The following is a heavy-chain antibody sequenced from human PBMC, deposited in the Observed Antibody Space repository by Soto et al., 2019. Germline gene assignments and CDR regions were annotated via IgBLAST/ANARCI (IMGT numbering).Heavy chain of an antibody. D-gene: IGHD6-19*01. J-gene: IGHJ6*02. CDR1: GGSFSGYY. CDR3: ARRGDVREWLEAGYYYGMDV. CDR2: INHSGST. Sequence: SETLSLTCAVYGGSFSGYYWSWIRQPPGKGLEWIGEINHSGSTNYNPSLKSRVTISVDTSKNQFSLKLSSVTAADTAVYYCARRGDVREWLEAGYYYGMDVWGQGTTVTVSS. V-gene: IGHV4-34*01.